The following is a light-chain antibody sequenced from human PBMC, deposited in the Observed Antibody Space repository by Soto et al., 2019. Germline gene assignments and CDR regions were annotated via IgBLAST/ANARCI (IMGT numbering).Light chain of an antibody. Sequence: EIVMTQSPATLSVSPGERATLSCRASQGVSSNLAWYQQKPGQAPRLLIYGASTRATGIPARFSGSGSGTEFTLTISSLQSEDFAVYCCQQYNNWWTFGQGTKVEIK. J-gene: IGKJ1*01. V-gene: IGKV3-15*01. CDR2: GAS. CDR1: QGVSSN. CDR3: QQYNNWWT.